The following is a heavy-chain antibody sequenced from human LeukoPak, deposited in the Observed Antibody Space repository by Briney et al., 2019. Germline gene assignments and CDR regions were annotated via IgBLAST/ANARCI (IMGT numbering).Heavy chain of an antibody. CDR2: ISGSGGST. CDR1: GFTFSSYA. D-gene: IGHD4-17*01. V-gene: IGHV3-23*01. Sequence: PGGSLRLSCAASGFTFSSYAMSWVRQAPGKGLEWVSGISGSGGSTYYADSVKGRFTISGDNSKNTLYLQMNSLRAEDTAVYYCAKRGYGDYVIGNFDFWGQGTLVTVSS. CDR3: AKRGYGDYVIGNFDF. J-gene: IGHJ4*02.